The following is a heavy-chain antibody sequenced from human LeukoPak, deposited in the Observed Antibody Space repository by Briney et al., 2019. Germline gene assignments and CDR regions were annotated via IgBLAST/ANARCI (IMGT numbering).Heavy chain of an antibody. CDR2: IYYSGST. Sequence: SETLSLTCAVYGGSFSNYYWSWIRQPPGKGLEWIGYIYYSGSTNYNPSLKSRVTISVDTSKNQFSLKLSSVTAADTAVYYCARRRSIRYYDSSGYYSSHFDYWGQGTLVTVSS. V-gene: IGHV4-34*01. CDR3: ARRRSIRYYDSSGYYSSHFDY. J-gene: IGHJ4*02. D-gene: IGHD3-22*01. CDR1: GGSFSNYY.